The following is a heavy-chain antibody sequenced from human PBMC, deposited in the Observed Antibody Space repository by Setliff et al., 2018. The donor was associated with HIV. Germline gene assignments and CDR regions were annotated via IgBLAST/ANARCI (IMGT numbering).Heavy chain of an antibody. V-gene: IGHV4-61*02. Sequence: PSETLSLTCTVSGGSIDSGNYDWNWVWQPGGKGLEWIGRIYTRGSTKYSPTFESRVTMSLDTSKNQFSLNLRSVTAADTALYYCVRSGCNGNICYDSRGWLDSWGQGTQVTVSS. CDR3: VRSGCNGNICYDSRGWLDS. J-gene: IGHJ5*01. D-gene: IGHD5-12*01. CDR1: GGSIDSGNYD. CDR2: IYTRGST.